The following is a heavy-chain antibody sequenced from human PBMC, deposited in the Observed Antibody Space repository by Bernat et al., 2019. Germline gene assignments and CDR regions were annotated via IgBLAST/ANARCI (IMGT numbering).Heavy chain of an antibody. J-gene: IGHJ6*02. Sequence: VQLLESGGGLVQPGGSLRLSCAASGFTFSSYGMHWVRQAPGKGLEWVAVIWYDGSNKYYADSVKGRFTISRDNSKNTLYLQMNSLRAEDTAVYYCARDQEKYYYDSSGYSGYYYGMDVWGQGTTVTVSS. V-gene: IGHV3-33*08. D-gene: IGHD3-22*01. CDR3: ARDQEKYYYDSSGYSGYYYGMDV. CDR2: IWYDGSNK. CDR1: GFTFSSYG.